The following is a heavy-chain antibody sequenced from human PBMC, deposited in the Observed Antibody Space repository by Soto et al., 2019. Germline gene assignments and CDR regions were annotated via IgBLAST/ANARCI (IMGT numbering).Heavy chain of an antibody. CDR2: IYYSGST. Sequence: PSETLSLTCTVSGGSISSYYWSWIRQPPGKGLEWIGYIYYSGSTNYNPSLKSRVTISVDTSKNQFSLKLSSVTAADTAVYYCARGSWDHYSYYLDGWCKGTTVTVAS. D-gene: IGHD1-26*01. V-gene: IGHV4-59*01. J-gene: IGHJ6*03. CDR1: GGSISSYY. CDR3: ARGSWDHYSYYLDG.